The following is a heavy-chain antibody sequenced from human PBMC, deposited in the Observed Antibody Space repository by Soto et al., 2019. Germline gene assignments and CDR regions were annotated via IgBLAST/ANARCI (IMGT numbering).Heavy chain of an antibody. CDR1: GFTVTSNY. CDR3: AKDMGIAAAGLPIDY. J-gene: IGHJ4*02. CDR2: IYSDGTT. D-gene: IGHD6-13*01. Sequence: GGSLRLSCAASGFTVTSNYMSWVRQAPGKGLEWVSIIYSDGTTYYADSVKGRFTISRDNSKNTLYLQMNNLRAEDTAVYYCAKDMGIAAAGLPIDYWGQGTLVTVSS. V-gene: IGHV3-66*01.